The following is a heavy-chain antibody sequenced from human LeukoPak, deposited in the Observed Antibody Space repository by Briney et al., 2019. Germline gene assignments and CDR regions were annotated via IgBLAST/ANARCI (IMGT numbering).Heavy chain of an antibody. V-gene: IGHV4-34*01. J-gene: IGHJ5*02. CDR2: INHSGST. Sequence: SETLSLTGSGDGGSFSGYYWSWMRHRPGKGRKWRVIINHSGSTNYNPSLKSRVTISVDTSKNQFSLKLSSVTAADTAVYYCARAPRIRYNWNGGWFDPWGQGTLVTVSS. CDR1: GGSFSGYY. D-gene: IGHD1-20*01. CDR3: ARAPRIRYNWNGGWFDP.